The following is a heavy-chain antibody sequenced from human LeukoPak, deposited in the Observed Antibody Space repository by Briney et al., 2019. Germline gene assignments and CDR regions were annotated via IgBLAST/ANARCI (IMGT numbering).Heavy chain of an antibody. J-gene: IGHJ4*02. V-gene: IGHV3-23*01. D-gene: IGHD5-12*01. CDR3: ARDLGYSGYKSYTPDY. CDR2: ISGTSDST. Sequence: PGGSLRLSCAASGFIFSNYAMSWVRQAPGKGLECVSIISGTSDSTYYADSVKGRFTISRDNSKNTLYLQMNSLRAEDTAVYYCARDLGYSGYKSYTPDYWGQGTLVTVSS. CDR1: GFIFSNYA.